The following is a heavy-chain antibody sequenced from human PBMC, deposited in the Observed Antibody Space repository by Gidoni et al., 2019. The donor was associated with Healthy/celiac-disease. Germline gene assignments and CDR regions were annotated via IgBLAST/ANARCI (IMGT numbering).Heavy chain of an antibody. CDR1: GFPFSSYA. V-gene: IGHV3-64*01. Sequence: EVQLVASGGGLVQPGGSLRLSCAASGFPFSSYAIPWVRQAPGKGLEYVSGISRNGGSTYYANSGKGRFTISRDNTKNTLYLQIGSLRAEDMAVYYCARDLLGYCSSTSCYTSGGMDVWGQGTTVTVSS. D-gene: IGHD2-2*02. CDR2: ISRNGGST. J-gene: IGHJ6*02. CDR3: ARDLLGYCSSTSCYTSGGMDV.